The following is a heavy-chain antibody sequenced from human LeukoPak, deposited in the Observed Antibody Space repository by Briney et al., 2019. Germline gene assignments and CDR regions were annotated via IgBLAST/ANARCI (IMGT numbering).Heavy chain of an antibody. J-gene: IGHJ4*02. Sequence: PGGSLRLSCAASGFTVSSNYMSWVRQAPGKGLEWVSVIYSGGFTYYADSVKGRFTISRDNSKNTLYLQMNSLRAEDTAVYYCAGKQDSGSLRPLDYWGQGTLVTVSS. D-gene: IGHD3-10*01. CDR2: IYSGGFT. V-gene: IGHV3-53*01. CDR3: AGKQDSGSLRPLDY. CDR1: GFTVSSNY.